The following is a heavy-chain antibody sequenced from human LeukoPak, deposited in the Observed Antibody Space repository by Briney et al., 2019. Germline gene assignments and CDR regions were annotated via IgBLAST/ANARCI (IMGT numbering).Heavy chain of an antibody. J-gene: IGHJ4*02. V-gene: IGHV3-30*04. D-gene: IGHD2-15*01. CDR1: GFTFSSYA. CDR2: ISYDGSNK. Sequence: HPGGSLRLSCAASGFTFSSYAMHWVRQAPGKGLEWVAVISYDGSNKYYADSVKGRFTISRDNSKNTPYLQMNSLRAEDTAVYYCARVGSPYYFDYWGQGTLVTVSS. CDR3: ARVGSPYYFDY.